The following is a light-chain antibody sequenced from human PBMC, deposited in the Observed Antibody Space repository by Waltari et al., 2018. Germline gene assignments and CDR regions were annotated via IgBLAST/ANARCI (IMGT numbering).Light chain of an antibody. V-gene: IGLV3-19*01. Sequence: SSELTQDPAVSVALGQTVRITCQGDTLRTYSAGWYQQKPGQAPILVNYGNNNRPSGIPDRCSGSRTGDTSSLIITGAQAEDEAAYYCNSRDRRHNSMLFGGGNKLTVL. J-gene: IGLJ2*01. CDR2: GNN. CDR3: NSRDRRHNSML. CDR1: TLRTYS.